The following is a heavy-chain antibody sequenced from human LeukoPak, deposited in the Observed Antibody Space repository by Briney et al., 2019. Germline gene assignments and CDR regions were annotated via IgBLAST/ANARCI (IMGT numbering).Heavy chain of an antibody. D-gene: IGHD1-26*01. CDR1: GYTFSGHY. CDR3: AKGGIVGPTGWFDP. V-gene: IGHV1-2*02. Sequence: ASVKVSCKAFGYTFSGHYMHWVRQAPGQGLEWMGWINPNSGGTNYAQKFQGRVTMTRDTSISTAYMELRRLISDDTAVYYCAKGGIVGPTGWFDPWGQGTLVTVSS. J-gene: IGHJ5*02. CDR2: INPNSGGT.